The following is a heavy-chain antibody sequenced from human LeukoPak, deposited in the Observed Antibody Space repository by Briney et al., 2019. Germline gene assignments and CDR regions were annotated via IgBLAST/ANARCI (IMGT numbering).Heavy chain of an antibody. CDR1: GGTFSSYA. CDR3: ARDLLWFGEFVGWFDP. D-gene: IGHD3-10*01. J-gene: IGHJ5*02. CDR2: IIPIFGTA. V-gene: IGHV1-69*05. Sequence: SVKVSCKASGGTFSSYAISWVRQAPGQGLEWMGRIIPIFGTANYAQKFQGRVTITTDESTSTAYMELSSLRSEVTAVYYCARDLLWFGEFVGWFDPWGQGTLVTVSS.